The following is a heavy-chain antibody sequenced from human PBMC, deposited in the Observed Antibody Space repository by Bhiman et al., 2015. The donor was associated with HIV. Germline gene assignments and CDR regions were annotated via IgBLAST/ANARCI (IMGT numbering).Heavy chain of an antibody. D-gene: IGHD1-7*01. CDR1: GFSISSYT. J-gene: IGHJ6*02. CDR3: ARDRPYNWNWGGYFYGLDV. Sequence: EVQLVESGGGLVKPGGSLRLSCAASGFSISSYTMNWVRQAPGKGLEWVSSISSSSSYIYYAASVKGRFTISRDNAKNSLYLQMNSLRAVDTAVYYCARDRPYNWNWGGYFYGLDVWGQGTTVTVSS. CDR2: ISSSSSYI. V-gene: IGHV3-21*01.